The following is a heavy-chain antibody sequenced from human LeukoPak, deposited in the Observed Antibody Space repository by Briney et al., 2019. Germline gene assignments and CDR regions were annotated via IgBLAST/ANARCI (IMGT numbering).Heavy chain of an antibody. J-gene: IGHJ4*02. Sequence: ASVKVSCKASGYTFTSYGISWVRQAPGQGLEWMGIINPSGGSTSYAQKFQGRVTMTRDTSTSTVYMELSSLRSEDTAVYYCARENPKYYFDYWGQGTLVTVSS. V-gene: IGHV1-46*01. CDR2: INPSGGST. CDR1: GYTFTSYG. CDR3: ARENPKYYFDY.